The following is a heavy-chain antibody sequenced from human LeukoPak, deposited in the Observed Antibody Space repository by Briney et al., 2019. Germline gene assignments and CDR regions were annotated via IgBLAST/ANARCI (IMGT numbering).Heavy chain of an antibody. Sequence: GGSPRLSCAASGFTFNNTWMNWVRQAPGKGLGWVGHIKSKTDGGTTDYAAPVRGRFTISRDDSKNTLYLQMNSLKTEDTAVYYCTTSVVAFDYWGQGTLVTVSS. CDR3: TTSVVAFDY. D-gene: IGHD2-15*01. J-gene: IGHJ4*02. CDR2: IKSKTDGGTT. V-gene: IGHV3-15*01. CDR1: GFTFNNTW.